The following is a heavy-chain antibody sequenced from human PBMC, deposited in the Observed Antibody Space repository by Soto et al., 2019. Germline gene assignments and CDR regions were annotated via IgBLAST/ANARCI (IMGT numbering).Heavy chain of an antibody. Sequence: GGSLRLSCAAPGFTVSSNYMSWVRQAPGKGLEWVSVIYSGGSTYYADSVKGRFTISRDNSKNTLYLQMNSLRAEDTAVYYCAGSYGSGSYGVGYYYGMDVWGQGTTVTVSS. CDR3: AGSYGSGSYGVGYYYGMDV. CDR2: IYSGGST. J-gene: IGHJ6*02. D-gene: IGHD3-10*01. CDR1: GFTVSSNY. V-gene: IGHV3-53*01.